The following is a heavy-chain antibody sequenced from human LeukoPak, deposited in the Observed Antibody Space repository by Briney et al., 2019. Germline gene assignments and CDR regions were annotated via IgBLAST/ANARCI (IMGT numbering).Heavy chain of an antibody. D-gene: IGHD3-22*01. J-gene: IGHJ4*02. CDR1: GGSISSSSYY. Sequence: KPSEALSLTCTVSGGSISSSSYYWGWIRRPPGKGLEWIGSIYYSGNTYYNPSLKSRVTISVDRSKNQFPLKLSSVTAADTAVYYCASGYDSSGYCFDYWGQGTLVTVSS. V-gene: IGHV4-39*01. CDR2: IYYSGNT. CDR3: ASGYDSSGYCFDY.